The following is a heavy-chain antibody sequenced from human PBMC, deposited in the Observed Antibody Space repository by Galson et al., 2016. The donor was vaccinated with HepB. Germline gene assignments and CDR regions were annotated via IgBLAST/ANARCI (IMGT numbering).Heavy chain of an antibody. D-gene: IGHD5-24*01. CDR3: ARDSAGNYRYYYGMDV. J-gene: IGHJ6*02. CDR1: GDSISIASSTYY. V-gene: IGHV4-39*07. Sequence: ETLSLTCTVSGDSISIASSTYYWGWIRQPPGKGLEWIGSVSYSGSIYHNPSLKSRVIISVDTSKSQFSLKLSSVTAADTALYYCARDSAGNYRYYYGMDVWGQGTTVTVSS. CDR2: VSYSGSI.